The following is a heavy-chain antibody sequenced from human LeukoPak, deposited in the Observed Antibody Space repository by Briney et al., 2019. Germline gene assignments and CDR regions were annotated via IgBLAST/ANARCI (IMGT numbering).Heavy chain of an antibody. CDR3: ARDKSGYYVFDY. Sequence: ASVKVSCKASGYTFTSYGISWVRLAHGQGLEWMGWISAYNGKTNYAQKLQGRVTMTTDTSTSTAYMELRSLRSDDTAVYYCARDKSGYYVFDYWGQGTLVTVSS. J-gene: IGHJ4*02. CDR1: GYTFTSYG. V-gene: IGHV1-18*01. CDR2: ISAYNGKT. D-gene: IGHD5-12*01.